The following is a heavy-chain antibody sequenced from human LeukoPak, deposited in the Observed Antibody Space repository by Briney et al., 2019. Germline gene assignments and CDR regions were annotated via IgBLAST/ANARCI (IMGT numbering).Heavy chain of an antibody. CDR1: GGSISSSSYY. CDR3: ASRPRRITIFGVVINDAFDI. D-gene: IGHD3-3*01. Sequence: SETLSLTCTVSGGSISSSSYYWGWIRQPPGKGLEWIGSIYYSGSTYYNPSLKSRVTISVDTSKNQFSLKLSSVTAADTAVYYCASRPRRITIFGVVINDAFDIWGQGTMVTVSS. CDR2: IYYSGST. J-gene: IGHJ3*02. V-gene: IGHV4-39*07.